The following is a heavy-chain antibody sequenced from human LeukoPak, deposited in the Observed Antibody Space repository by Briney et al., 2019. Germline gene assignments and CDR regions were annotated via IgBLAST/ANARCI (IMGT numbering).Heavy chain of an antibody. CDR2: IYYSGST. CDR3: ARRLSYYYDSSGYPIDY. J-gene: IGHJ4*02. Sequence: SETLSLTCTVSGGSISSSSYYWGWIRQPPGKGLEWIGSIYYSGSTYYNPSLKSRVTISVDTSKNQFSLKLSSVTAADTAVYYCARRLSYYYDSSGYPIDYWGQGILVTVSS. CDR1: GGSISSSSYY. V-gene: IGHV4-39*01. D-gene: IGHD3-22*01.